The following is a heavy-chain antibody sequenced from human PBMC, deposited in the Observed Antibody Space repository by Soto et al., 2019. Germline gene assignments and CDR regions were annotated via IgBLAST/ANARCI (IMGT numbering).Heavy chain of an antibody. CDR2: IYWDDSK. Sequence: QITLKESGPTLVKPTQTLTLTCTFSGFSLSTSGVGVGWIRQPPGKAPEWLILIYWDDSKRYNPSLQNRLTITKDTSKNQVVLTMSNMDPVDTGTYYCAHRLLDYDGSGRKGFDCWGQGTLVTVSS. CDR1: GFSLSTSGVG. J-gene: IGHJ4*02. V-gene: IGHV2-5*02. D-gene: IGHD3-10*01. CDR3: AHRLLDYDGSGRKGFDC.